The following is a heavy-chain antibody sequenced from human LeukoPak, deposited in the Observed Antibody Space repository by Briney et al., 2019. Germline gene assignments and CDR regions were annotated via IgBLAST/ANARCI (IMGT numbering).Heavy chain of an antibody. J-gene: IGHJ4*02. CDR1: GLSISGQW. D-gene: IGHD3-16*02. V-gene: IGHV3-7*01. Sequence: GESLRLSCVASGLSISGQWMNWVRQAPGQGLEWVANIKHDGSEEYYVDSVKGRFTVSRDDGRNSVSLQMNSVRVEDTAVYYCGYTNNFYHWGQGTLVVVSS. CDR3: GYTNNFYH. CDR2: IKHDGSEE.